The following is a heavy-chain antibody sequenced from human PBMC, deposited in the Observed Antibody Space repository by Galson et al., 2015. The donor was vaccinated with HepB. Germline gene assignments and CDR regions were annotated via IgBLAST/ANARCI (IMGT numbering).Heavy chain of an antibody. CDR1: GFTFSSYS. J-gene: IGHJ3*02. Sequence: SLRLSCAASGFTFSSYSMNWVRQAPGKGLEWVSYISSSSSTIYYADSVKGRFTISRDNAKNSLYLQMNSLRDEDTAVYYCARDNLGYYYDSNRGYAFDIWGQGTMVTVSS. D-gene: IGHD3-22*01. CDR2: ISSSSSTI. V-gene: IGHV3-48*02. CDR3: ARDNLGYYYDSNRGYAFDI.